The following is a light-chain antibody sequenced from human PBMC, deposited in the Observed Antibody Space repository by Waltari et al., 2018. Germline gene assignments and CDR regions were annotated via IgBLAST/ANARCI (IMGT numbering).Light chain of an antibody. CDR2: AAS. CDR1: QGIRSW. Sequence: DIQMTQSPPSVSASVGDRVTITCRASQGIRSWLSWYQQKPGKAPKLLIYAASNLQSGVPSRFSGSDSGTEFTLTISSLQAEDVAVYYCQQYYTVSRTFGQGTRVEIK. CDR3: QQYYTVSRT. V-gene: IGKV1-12*01. J-gene: IGKJ1*01.